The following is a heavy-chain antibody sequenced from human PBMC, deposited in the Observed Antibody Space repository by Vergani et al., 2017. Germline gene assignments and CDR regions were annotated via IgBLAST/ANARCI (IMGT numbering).Heavy chain of an antibody. CDR3: ARGVLRYFDWLPDGFDI. Sequence: QVQLVQSGAEVKKPGASVKVSCKASGYTFTSYGISWVRQAPGQGREWMGWISAYNGNTNYAQKFQGRVTMTTDTSTSTAYMELRSLRSDDTAVYYCARGVLRYFDWLPDGFDIWGQGTMVTVSS. CDR1: GYTFTSYG. V-gene: IGHV1-18*01. CDR2: ISAYNGNT. D-gene: IGHD3-9*01. J-gene: IGHJ3*02.